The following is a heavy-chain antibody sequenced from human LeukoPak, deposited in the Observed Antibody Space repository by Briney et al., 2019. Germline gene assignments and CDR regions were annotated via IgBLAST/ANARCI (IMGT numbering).Heavy chain of an antibody. J-gene: IGHJ4*02. D-gene: IGHD2-21*02. Sequence: SVKVSCKASGGTFSSYAISWVRQAPGQGLEWMGGIIPIFGTANYAQKFQGRVTITADESTSTACMELCSLRSEDTAVYYCARVSGDLPQYYFDYWGQGTLVTVSS. CDR1: GGTFSSYA. CDR2: IIPIFGTA. CDR3: ARVSGDLPQYYFDY. V-gene: IGHV1-69*13.